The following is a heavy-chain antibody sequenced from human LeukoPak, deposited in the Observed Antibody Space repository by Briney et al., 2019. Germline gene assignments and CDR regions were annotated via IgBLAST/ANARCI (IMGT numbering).Heavy chain of an antibody. J-gene: IGHJ4*02. CDR2: ISYDGSNK. V-gene: IGHV3-30-3*01. CDR1: GITFRSYA. Sequence: GGSLRLSCAASGITFRSYAMHWVRQAPGKGLEWVAVISYDGSNKYYADSVKGRFTISRDNSKNTLYLQMNSLRTEDTAVYYCASSYYYDSSGYLDYWGQGTLVTVSS. D-gene: IGHD3-22*01. CDR3: ASSYYYDSSGYLDY.